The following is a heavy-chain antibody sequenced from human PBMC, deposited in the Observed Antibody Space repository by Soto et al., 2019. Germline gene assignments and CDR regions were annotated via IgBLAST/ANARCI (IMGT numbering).Heavy chain of an antibody. J-gene: IGHJ5*02. V-gene: IGHV4-31*03. CDR2: IYYSGST. Sequence: SETLSLTCTFSGGSISSGGYYLSWIRQHPGKGLEWIGYIYYSGSTYYNPSLKSRVTISVDTSKNQFSLKLSSVTAADTAVYYCARVPYCSSTSCYRPELNWFDPWGQGTLVTVSS. CDR3: ARVPYCSSTSCYRPELNWFDP. D-gene: IGHD2-2*01. CDR1: GGSISSGGYY.